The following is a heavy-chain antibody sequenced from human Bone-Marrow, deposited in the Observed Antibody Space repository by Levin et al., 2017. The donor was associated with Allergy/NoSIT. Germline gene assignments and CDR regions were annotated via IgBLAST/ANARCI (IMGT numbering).Heavy chain of an antibody. J-gene: IGHJ3*02. CDR3: ARDREGAFDI. V-gene: IGHV3-66*01. CDR2: IYSGGST. D-gene: IGHD3-10*01. CDR1: GFTVSSHY. Sequence: GESLKISCAASGFTVSSHYMSWVRQAPGKGLEWVSVIYSGGSTYYADSVKGRFTISRDNSKNTLYLQMNSLRAEDTAVYYCARDREGAFDIWGQGTMVTVSS.